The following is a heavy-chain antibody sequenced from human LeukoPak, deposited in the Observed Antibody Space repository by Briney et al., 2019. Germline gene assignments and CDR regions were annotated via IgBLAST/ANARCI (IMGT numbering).Heavy chain of an antibody. Sequence: TSETLSLTCTVSGGSISSSSYYWGWIRQPPGKGLEWIGSIYYSGSTYYNPSLKSRVTISVDKSKNQFSLKLSSVTAADTAVYYCASLYCSGGSCYSGSYYWGQGTLVTVSS. CDR1: GGSISSSSYY. D-gene: IGHD2-15*01. J-gene: IGHJ4*02. CDR3: ASLYCSGGSCYSGSYY. V-gene: IGHV4-39*07. CDR2: IYYSGST.